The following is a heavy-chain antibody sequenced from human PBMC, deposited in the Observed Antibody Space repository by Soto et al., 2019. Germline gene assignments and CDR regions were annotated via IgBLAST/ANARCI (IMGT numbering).Heavy chain of an antibody. CDR2: IYPGDSDT. J-gene: IGHJ4*02. Sequence: GESLKISCKGSGYSFTSYWIGWVRQMPGKGLEWMGIIYPGDSDTRYSPTFKGQVTISADKSISTAYLQWSSLKASDTAMYYCARALPYTSGCCPTSYFDCYDQRSLGGVSS. D-gene: IGHD6-19*01. V-gene: IGHV5-51*01. CDR3: ARALPYTSGCCPTSYFDC. CDR1: GYSFTSYW.